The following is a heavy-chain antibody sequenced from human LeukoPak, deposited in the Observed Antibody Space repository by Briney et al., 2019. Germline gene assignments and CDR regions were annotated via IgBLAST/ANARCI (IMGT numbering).Heavy chain of an antibody. CDR2: IYYSGST. V-gene: IGHV4-39*07. J-gene: IGHJ3*02. Sequence: PSETLSLTCAVSGGSISSSSYYWGWIRQPPGKGLEWIGSIYYSGSTYYNPSLKSRVTISVDTSKNQFSLKLSSVTAADTAVYYCARDLRVTTALWAFDIWGQGTMVTVSS. CDR1: GGSISSSSYY. CDR3: ARDLRVTTALWAFDI. D-gene: IGHD4-17*01.